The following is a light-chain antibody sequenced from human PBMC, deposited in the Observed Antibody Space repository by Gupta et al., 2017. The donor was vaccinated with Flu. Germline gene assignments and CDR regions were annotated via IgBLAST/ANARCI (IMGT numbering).Light chain of an antibody. CDR3: QQYNNWPRT. Sequence: EIVMTQSPATLSVSPGERATLSCRASQSVSSNLAWYQQKPGQAPRLLIYGASTRATGIPARFSGSGSGTEFTLTSGSLQSEDFAVYYGQQYNNWPRTVGQGTQVEIK. V-gene: IGKV3-15*01. CDR2: GAS. J-gene: IGKJ1*01. CDR1: QSVSSN.